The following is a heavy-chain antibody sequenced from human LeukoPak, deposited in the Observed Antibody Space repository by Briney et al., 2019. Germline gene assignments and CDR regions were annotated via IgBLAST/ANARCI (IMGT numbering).Heavy chain of an antibody. D-gene: IGHD6-19*01. CDR1: GFTFSSYA. V-gene: IGHV3-30-3*01. CDR3: ARDRGGSGWYYFDY. J-gene: IGHJ4*02. Sequence: GGSLRLSCAASGFTFSSYAMSWVRQAPGKGLEWVAGISYNGTNKYYADSLKGRFTISRDNSKNTLYLQMDSLRAEDTAVYYCARDRGGSGWYYFDYWGQGTLVTVSS. CDR2: ISYNGTNK.